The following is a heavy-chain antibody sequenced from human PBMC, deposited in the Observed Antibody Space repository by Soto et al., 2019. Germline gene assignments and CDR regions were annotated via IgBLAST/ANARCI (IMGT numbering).Heavy chain of an antibody. CDR1: GFTFSSYS. CDR3: ARELYSSSARYFDY. V-gene: IGHV3-21*01. CDR2: ISSSSSYI. J-gene: IGHJ4*02. Sequence: EVQLVESGGGLVKPGGSLRLSCAASGFTFSSYSMNWVRQAPGKGLVWVSSISSSSSYIYYADSVKGRFTISRDNAKNSLYLQINSLRAEDTAVYYCARELYSSSARYFDYWGQGTLVTVSS. D-gene: IGHD6-6*01.